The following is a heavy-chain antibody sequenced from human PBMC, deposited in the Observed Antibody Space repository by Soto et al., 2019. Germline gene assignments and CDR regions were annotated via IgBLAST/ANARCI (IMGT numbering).Heavy chain of an antibody. CDR1: GASISSSY. CDR2: IHYSGST. D-gene: IGHD3-16*01. Sequence: SETLSLTCTVSGASISSSYWSWIRQSPGKRLEWIGYIHYSGSTKYNPSLDSRVTISVDTSKNQFSLKLSSVTAADTAVYYCVRGYYDGRGFSNTFDLWGQGTRVTVS. CDR3: VRGYYDGRGFSNTFDL. V-gene: IGHV4-59*01. J-gene: IGHJ3*01.